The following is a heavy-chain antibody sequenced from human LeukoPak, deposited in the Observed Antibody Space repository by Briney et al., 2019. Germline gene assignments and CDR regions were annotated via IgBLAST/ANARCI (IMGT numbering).Heavy chain of an antibody. CDR2: INAGNGNT. CDR3: ARGGGNYYDSSGYGNWLDP. V-gene: IGHV1-3*03. J-gene: IGHJ5*02. Sequence: ASVKVSCKASGYTFTSYYMHWVRQAPGQRLEWMGWINAGNGNTKYSQEFQGRVTITRDTSASTAYMELSSLRSEDMAVYYCARGGGNYYDSSGYGNWLDPWGQGTLVTVSS. D-gene: IGHD3-22*01. CDR1: GYTFTSYY.